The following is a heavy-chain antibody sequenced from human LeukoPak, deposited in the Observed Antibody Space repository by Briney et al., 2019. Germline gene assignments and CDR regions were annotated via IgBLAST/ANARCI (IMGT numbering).Heavy chain of an antibody. D-gene: IGHD2-15*01. CDR3: ALAATYYYYGMDV. CDR1: GFTFSSYE. J-gene: IGHJ6*04. Sequence: QSGGSLRLSCAASGFTFSSYEMNWVRQAPGKGLEWVSYISSSGSTIYYADSVKGRFTISRDNAKNSLYLQMNSLRAEDTAVHYCALAATYYYYGMDVWGKGTTVTVSS. CDR2: ISSSGSTI. V-gene: IGHV3-48*03.